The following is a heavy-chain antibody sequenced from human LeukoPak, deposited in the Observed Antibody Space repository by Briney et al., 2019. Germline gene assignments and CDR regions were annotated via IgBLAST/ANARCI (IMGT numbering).Heavy chain of an antibody. CDR2: IKEDGSKT. J-gene: IGHJ6*02. D-gene: IGHD6-19*01. Sequence: GGSLRLSCAASGFSFSIYWMNWVRRAPGEGLEWLANIKEDGSKTYYVDSVKGRFTISRDNAKNSLYLQMDSLRVEDTAVYYCARDPGRQYSSIADVWGQGTTVTVSS. CDR3: ARDPGRQYSSIADV. CDR1: GFSFSIYW. V-gene: IGHV3-7*03.